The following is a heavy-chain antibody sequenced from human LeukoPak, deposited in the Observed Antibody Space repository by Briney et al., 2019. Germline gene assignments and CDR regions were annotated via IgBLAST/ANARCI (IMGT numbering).Heavy chain of an antibody. CDR1: GYTFTSYG. CDR2: ISAYNGNT. Sequence: ASVKVSCKASGYTFTSYGISWVRQAPGQGLEWMGWISAYNGNTNYAQKLQGRVTMTTDTSTSTAYMELRSLRSDDTAVYYCARDEARYSSGYYSNWFDPWGQGTLVTVSS. CDR3: ARDEARYSSGYYSNWFDP. J-gene: IGHJ5*02. D-gene: IGHD3-22*01. V-gene: IGHV1-18*01.